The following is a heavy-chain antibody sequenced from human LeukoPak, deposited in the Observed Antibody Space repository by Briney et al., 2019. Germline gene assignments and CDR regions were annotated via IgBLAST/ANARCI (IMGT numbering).Heavy chain of an antibody. J-gene: IGHJ6*02. CDR3: ARDSSSWLWYYGMDV. CDR2: INAGNGNT. CDR1: GYTFTSYA. Sequence: ASVKVSCKASGYTFTSYAMHWVRQAPGQRLEWMGWINAGNGNTKYSQKFQGRVTITRDTSASTAYMELSSLRSEDTAVYYCARDSSSWLWYYGMDVWGQGTTVTVSS. D-gene: IGHD6-13*01. V-gene: IGHV1-3*01.